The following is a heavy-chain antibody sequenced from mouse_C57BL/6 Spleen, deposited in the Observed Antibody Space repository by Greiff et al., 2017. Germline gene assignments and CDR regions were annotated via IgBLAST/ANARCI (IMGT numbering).Heavy chain of an antibody. CDR2: IYPRSGNT. CDR3: ARRDYYGSSYWYFDV. CDR1: GYTFTSYG. J-gene: IGHJ1*03. Sequence: QVQLQQSGAELARPGASVKLSCKASGYTFTSYGISWVKQRTGQGLEWIGEIYPRSGNTYYNEKFKGKATLTADKSSSTAYMALRSLTSEDSAVYFCARRDYYGSSYWYFDVWGTGTTVTVSS. V-gene: IGHV1-81*01. D-gene: IGHD1-1*01.